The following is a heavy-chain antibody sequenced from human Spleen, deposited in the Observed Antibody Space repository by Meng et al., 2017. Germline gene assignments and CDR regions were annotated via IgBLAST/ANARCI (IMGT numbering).Heavy chain of an antibody. V-gene: IGHV3-43D*03. CDR3: AKDINPTVTTRYYYYGMDV. CDR1: GFTFDDYA. Sequence: GGSLRLSCAASGFTFDDYAMHWVRQAPGKGLEWVSLISWDGGSTYYADSVKGRFTISRDNSKNSLYLQMNSLRAEDTALHYCAKDINPTVTTRYYYYGMDVWGQGTTVTVSS. D-gene: IGHD4-17*01. J-gene: IGHJ6*02. CDR2: ISWDGGST.